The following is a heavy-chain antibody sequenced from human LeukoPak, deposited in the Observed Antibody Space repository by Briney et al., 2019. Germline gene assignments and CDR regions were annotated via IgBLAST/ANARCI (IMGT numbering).Heavy chain of an antibody. J-gene: IGHJ4*02. Sequence: TASETLSLTCTVSGGSISSYYWSWIRHPAGKGLEWIGRIYTSGSTNYNPSLKSRVTMSVDTSKNQFSLKLSSVTAADTAVYYCARGSGYDGRDFDYWGQGTLVTVSS. CDR2: IYTSGST. CDR3: ARGSGYDGRDFDY. V-gene: IGHV4-4*07. D-gene: IGHD5-12*01. CDR1: GGSISSYY.